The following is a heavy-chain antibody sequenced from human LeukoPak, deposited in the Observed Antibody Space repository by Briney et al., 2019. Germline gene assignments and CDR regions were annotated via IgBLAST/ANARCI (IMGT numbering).Heavy chain of an antibody. CDR2: INHSGST. V-gene: IGHV4-34*01. D-gene: IGHD1-1*01. Sequence: PSETLSLTCAVYGGSFSGYYWSGIRQPPGKGLEWSGEINHSGSTNYNPSLKSRVTISVDTSKNQFSLKLSSVTAADTAVYYCARATLQLERRPFDYWGPGTLVTVSS. J-gene: IGHJ4*02. CDR3: ARATLQLERRPFDY. CDR1: GGSFSGYY.